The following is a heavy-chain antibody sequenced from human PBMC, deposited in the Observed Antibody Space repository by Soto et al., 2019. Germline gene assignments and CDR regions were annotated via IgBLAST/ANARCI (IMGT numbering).Heavy chain of an antibody. CDR2: IYYSGST. CDR1: GGFISSYY. V-gene: IGHV4-59*08. J-gene: IGHJ5*02. D-gene: IGHD6-13*01. CDR3: ARRSSSKGITGGWPWTALFDP. Sequence: QVQLQESGPGLVKPSETLSLTCTVSGGFISSYYWSWIRLPPGKGLEWIGYIYYSGSTNYNPSLKRRVTISVDTSKNQFSLKLSSVTAADTAMYYCARRSSSKGITGGWPWTALFDPWGQGTLVTVSS.